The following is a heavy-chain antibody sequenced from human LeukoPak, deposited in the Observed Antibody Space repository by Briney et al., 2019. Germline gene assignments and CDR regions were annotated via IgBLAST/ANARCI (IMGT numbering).Heavy chain of an antibody. V-gene: IGHV4-59*01. J-gene: IGHJ3*02. D-gene: IGHD3-16*01. CDR2: IYYSGST. CDR3: ARGLNRVSDAFDI. Sequence: PSETLSLTCTVSGGSISSYYWSWIRQPPGKGLEWIGYIYYSGSTNYNPSLKSRVTISVDTSKYQFSLKLSSVTAADTAVYYCARGLNRVSDAFDIWGQGTMVTVSS. CDR1: GGSISSYY.